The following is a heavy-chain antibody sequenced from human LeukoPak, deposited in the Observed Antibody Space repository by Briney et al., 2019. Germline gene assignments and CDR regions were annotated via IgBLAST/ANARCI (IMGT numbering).Heavy chain of an antibody. CDR3: ARHLVFDWPSPHFDY. CDR1: GGSISSSSYY. CDR2: IYYGGST. V-gene: IGHV4-39*01. J-gene: IGHJ4*02. D-gene: IGHD3-9*01. Sequence: KPAETLSLTCTVSGGSISSSSYYWGWIRQPPGKGLEWIGSIYYGGSTYYNPSLKSRVTISVDTSKNQFSLKLSSVTAADTAVYYCARHLVFDWPSPHFDYWGQGTLVTVSS.